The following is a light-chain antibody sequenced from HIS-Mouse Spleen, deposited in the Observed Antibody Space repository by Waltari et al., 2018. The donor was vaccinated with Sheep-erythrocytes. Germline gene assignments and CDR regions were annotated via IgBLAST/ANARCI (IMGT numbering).Light chain of an antibody. J-gene: IGLJ2*01. CDR2: QDS. CDR1: KLGDKY. CDR3: QAWDSSTAWNVV. Sequence: SYELTQPPSVSVSPGQTASITCSGDKLGDKYACWYQQKPGQSPVLVIYQDSKRPSGIPERFSCSKSGNTATLTISGTQAMDEADYYCQAWDSSTAWNVVFGGGTKLTVL. V-gene: IGLV3-1*01.